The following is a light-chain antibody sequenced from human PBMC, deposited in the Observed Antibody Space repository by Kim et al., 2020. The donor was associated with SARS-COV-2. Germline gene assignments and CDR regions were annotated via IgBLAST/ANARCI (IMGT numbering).Light chain of an antibody. Sequence: ATINCKSSQSVLYSSNNKNYLAWYQQKPGQPPKLLIYWASTRESGVPNRFSGSEYGTDFTLTISTLQAEDVAVYFCQQYYTTPWTFGQGTKVDIK. CDR1: QSVLYSSNNKNY. CDR3: QQYYTTPWT. CDR2: WAS. V-gene: IGKV4-1*01. J-gene: IGKJ1*01.